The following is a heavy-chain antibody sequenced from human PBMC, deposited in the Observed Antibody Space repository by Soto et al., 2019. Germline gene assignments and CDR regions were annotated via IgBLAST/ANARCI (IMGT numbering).Heavy chain of an antibody. D-gene: IGHD5-12*01. Sequence: GGSLRLSCAASGFTFSSYNMSWVRQAPGKGLEWVSSISSSNNYIYYADSVKGRFTISRDNAKNSLFLQMNSLRAEDTAVYYCARDPDFAGYNYWYFDLWGRGTLVTVSS. CDR1: GFTFSSYN. V-gene: IGHV3-21*01. J-gene: IGHJ2*01. CDR3: ARDPDFAGYNYWYFDL. CDR2: ISSSNNYI.